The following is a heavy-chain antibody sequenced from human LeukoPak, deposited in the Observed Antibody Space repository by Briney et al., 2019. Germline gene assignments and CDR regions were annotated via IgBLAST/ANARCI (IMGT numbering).Heavy chain of an antibody. Sequence: ASVKLSCKAYGYTFTSYYMRWVRHAPGQGLEWMGIINPSGGSTSYAQKFQGRVTMTRDMSTSTVYMELSSLRSENTAVYYCARSPIRAGYMDVWGKGTTVTVSS. CDR2: INPSGGST. D-gene: IGHD3-9*01. V-gene: IGHV1-46*01. CDR3: ARSPIRAGYMDV. J-gene: IGHJ6*03. CDR1: GYTFTSYY.